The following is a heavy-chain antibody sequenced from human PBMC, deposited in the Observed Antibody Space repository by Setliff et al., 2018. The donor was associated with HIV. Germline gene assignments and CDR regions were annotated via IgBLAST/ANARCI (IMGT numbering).Heavy chain of an antibody. CDR2: IYYSGTT. V-gene: IGHV4-39*07. Sequence: PSETLSLTCAVSGGSISSRNWWSWIRQPPGKGLEWIGSIYYSGTTYYNPSLKSRITISVDTSKNQFSLKVNSVTAADTAVYYCASPKERYYYGSGTNVREYYGMDVWGQGTMVTVSS. CDR1: GGSISSRNW. CDR3: ASPKERYYYGSGTNVREYYGMDV. J-gene: IGHJ6*02. D-gene: IGHD3-10*01.